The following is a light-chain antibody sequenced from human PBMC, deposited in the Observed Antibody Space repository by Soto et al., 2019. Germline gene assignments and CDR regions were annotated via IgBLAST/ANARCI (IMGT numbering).Light chain of an antibody. J-gene: IGLJ2*01. CDR2: STT. Sequence: QTVVTQEPSLTVSPGGTVTLTCASSTGAVTSGYYPNWFQQKPGQAPRALIYSTTNKRSRIPARFSGYLRGGKAALTRSGVQLEDEAEYYCLIDYGGAQVFGGGTKVTVL. V-gene: IGLV7-43*01. CDR1: TGAVTSGYY. CDR3: LIDYGGAQV.